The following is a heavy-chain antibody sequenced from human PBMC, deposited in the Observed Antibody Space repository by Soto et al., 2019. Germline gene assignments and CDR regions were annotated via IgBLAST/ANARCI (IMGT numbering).Heavy chain of an antibody. CDR1: GGTFSSYA. Sequence: QVQLVQSGAEVKKPGSSVKVSCKASGGTFSSYAISWVRQAPGQGLEWMGGIIPIFGTANYAQKFQGRVTITADESTRTAYMELSSRRSEDTAVYYCARVPGSGGSCYSGSCFDYWGQGTLITVSS. J-gene: IGHJ4*02. CDR2: IIPIFGTA. D-gene: IGHD2-15*01. V-gene: IGHV1-69*12. CDR3: ARVPGSGGSCYSGSCFDY.